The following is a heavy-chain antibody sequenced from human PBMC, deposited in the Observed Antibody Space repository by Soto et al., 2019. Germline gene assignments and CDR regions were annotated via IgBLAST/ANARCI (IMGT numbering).Heavy chain of an antibody. J-gene: IGHJ3*02. CDR1: GYTFTSYY. Sequence: QVQLVQSGAEVKKPGASVKVSCKASGYTFTSYYMHWVRQAPGQGLEWMGIINPSGGSTSYAQKFQGRVTMTRDTSTSTVYMELSSLRSEDTAVYYCARDVGPSIAAHYDAFDIWGQGTMVTVSS. CDR2: INPSGGST. V-gene: IGHV1-46*03. D-gene: IGHD6-6*01. CDR3: ARDVGPSIAAHYDAFDI.